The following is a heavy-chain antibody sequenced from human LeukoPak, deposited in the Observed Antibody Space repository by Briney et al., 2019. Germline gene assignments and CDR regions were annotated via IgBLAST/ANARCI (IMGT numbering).Heavy chain of an antibody. V-gene: IGHV3-23*01. J-gene: IGHJ4*01. CDR2: VTSRGVGT. CDR1: GFTFSSYA. Sequence: GGSLRLSCTDSGFTFSSYALAWVRQAPGKGLEWVAAVTSRGVGTHYADSVKGRFTISRDNSKNTIYLQMNSLRAEDSAIYYCGSDPNGDYVGALGYWGRGTLVTVSS. CDR3: GSDPNGDYVGALGY. D-gene: IGHD4-17*01.